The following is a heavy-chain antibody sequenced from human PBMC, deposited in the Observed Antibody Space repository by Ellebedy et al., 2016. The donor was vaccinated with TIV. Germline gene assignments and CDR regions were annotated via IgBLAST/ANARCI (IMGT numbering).Heavy chain of an antibody. CDR1: GASISSYS. CDR3: ARGSVGATYH. J-gene: IGHJ4*02. D-gene: IGHD1-26*01. Sequence: MPSETLSLTCTLPGASISSYSWSWTRQPPGKGLEWTGYIYYSGSTNYNPSLKSRVTISVDTSKNQFSLKLSSVTAADTAVYYCARGSVGATYHWGQGTLVTVSS. CDR2: IYYSGST. V-gene: IGHV4-59*01.